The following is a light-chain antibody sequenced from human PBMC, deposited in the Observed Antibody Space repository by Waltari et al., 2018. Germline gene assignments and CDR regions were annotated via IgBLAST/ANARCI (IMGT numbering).Light chain of an antibody. J-gene: IGLJ1*01. V-gene: IGLV2-14*03. CDR1: SSDVGGYTY. Sequence: QSALTQPAAVSWSPGHAITISLTGNSSDVGGYTYVSWYQHHPAKGPKLIIYDVNNRPSGVSNRFSCSKSGNTASLTISGLQAEDEADYYCNSYTSSSTYVFGTGTKVTVL. CDR2: DVN. CDR3: NSYTSSSTYV.